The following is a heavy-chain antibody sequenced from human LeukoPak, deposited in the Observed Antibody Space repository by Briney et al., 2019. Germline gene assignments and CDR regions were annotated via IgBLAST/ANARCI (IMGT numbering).Heavy chain of an antibody. CDR1: GGSISSGDYY. J-gene: IGHJ3*02. CDR2: IYYSGST. Sequence: SETLSLTSTVSGGSISSGDYYWSWIRQPPGKGLEWIGYIYYSGSTYYNPSLKSRVTISVDTSKNQFSLKLSSVTAADTAVYYCAREGYLPIPSRAFDIWGQGTMVTVSS. V-gene: IGHV4-30-4*01. D-gene: IGHD2-21*01. CDR3: AREGYLPIPSRAFDI.